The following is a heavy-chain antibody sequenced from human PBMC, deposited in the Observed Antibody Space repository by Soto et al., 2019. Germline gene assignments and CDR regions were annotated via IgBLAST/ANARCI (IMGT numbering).Heavy chain of an antibody. CDR2: IYHSGST. D-gene: IGHD3-22*01. Sequence: SETLSLTCAVSGGSISSGGYSWSWIRQPPGKGLEWIGYIYHSGSTYYNPSLKSRVTISVDRSKNQVSLKLSSVTAADTAVYYCAREMNYYDTSGDSYFDYWGQGTLVTVSS. CDR3: AREMNYYDTSGDSYFDY. J-gene: IGHJ4*02. CDR1: GGSISSGGYS. V-gene: IGHV4-30-2*01.